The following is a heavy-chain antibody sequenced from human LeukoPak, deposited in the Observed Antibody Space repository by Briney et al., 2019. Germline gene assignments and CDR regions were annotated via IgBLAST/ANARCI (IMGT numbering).Heavy chain of an antibody. CDR3: ARGSGY. Sequence: SETLSLTCAVYGGSFSGYYWSWIRQPPGKGLEWIGEINHSGSTNYNPSLKSRVTISVDTSKNQFSLKLSSVTAADTAVYYCARGSGYWGQGTLVTVSS. CDR1: GGSFSGYY. J-gene: IGHJ4*02. D-gene: IGHD3-10*01. CDR2: INHSGST. V-gene: IGHV4-34*01.